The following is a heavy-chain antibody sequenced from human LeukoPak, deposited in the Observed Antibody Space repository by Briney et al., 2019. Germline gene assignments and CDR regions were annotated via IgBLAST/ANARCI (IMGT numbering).Heavy chain of an antibody. V-gene: IGHV4-38-2*02. J-gene: IGHJ4*02. CDR3: AREGPTWGRIQYYFDY. CDR2: IYHSGNT. CDR1: NYSITLGYY. Sequence: SETLSLTCTVPNYSITLGYYWGWIRQPPGGGLEWIASIYHSGNTYYNPSLKSRVTLSVDTSKNDFSLKLSSVTAADTAVYYCAREGPTWGRIQYYFDYWGQGILVTVSS. D-gene: IGHD7-27*01.